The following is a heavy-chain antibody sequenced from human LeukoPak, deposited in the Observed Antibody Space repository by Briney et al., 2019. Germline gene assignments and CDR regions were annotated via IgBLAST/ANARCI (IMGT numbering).Heavy chain of an antibody. CDR1: GGSISSYY. V-gene: IGHV4-59*01. Sequence: PSETLSLTCTVSGGSISSYYWSWIRQPPGKGLEWIGYIYNSGSTNNNPSLKSRVTISVDTSKNQFSLKLSSVTAADTAVYYCAREPPKSTNCSGGSCSLGFHYWGQGTLVTAFS. CDR3: AREPPKSTNCSGGSCSLGFHY. D-gene: IGHD2-15*01. J-gene: IGHJ4*02. CDR2: IYNSGST.